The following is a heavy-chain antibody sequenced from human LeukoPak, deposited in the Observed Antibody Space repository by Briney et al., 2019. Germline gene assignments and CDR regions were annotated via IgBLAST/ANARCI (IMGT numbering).Heavy chain of an antibody. Sequence: HPGGSLRLSCAASGFTVSSNYMSWVCQAPGKGLEWVSVIYSGGSTYYADSVKGRFTISRDNSKNTLYLQMNSLRAEDTAVYYCARDGDGSFDYWGQGTLVTVSS. D-gene: IGHD5-24*01. CDR1: GFTVSSNY. CDR3: ARDGDGSFDY. J-gene: IGHJ4*02. CDR2: IYSGGST. V-gene: IGHV3-66*01.